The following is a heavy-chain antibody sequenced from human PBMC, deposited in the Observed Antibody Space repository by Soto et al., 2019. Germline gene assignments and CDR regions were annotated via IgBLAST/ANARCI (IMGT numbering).Heavy chain of an antibody. D-gene: IGHD6-13*01. CDR2: IKQDGSEK. Sequence: GGALRLSCAASGFTFSSYWMSWVRQAPGKGLEWVANIKQDGSEKYYVDSVKGRFTISRDNAKNSLYLQMNSLRAEDTAVYYCARCGIAVADKVGCSYHYGMDVWGQGTTVTVSS. J-gene: IGHJ6*02. CDR3: ARCGIAVADKVGCSYHYGMDV. CDR1: GFTFSSYW. V-gene: IGHV3-7*03.